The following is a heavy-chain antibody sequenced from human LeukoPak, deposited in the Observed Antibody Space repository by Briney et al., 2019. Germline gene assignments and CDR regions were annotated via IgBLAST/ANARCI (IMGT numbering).Heavy chain of an antibody. CDR3: ARGRGCSGGSCYADY. D-gene: IGHD2-15*01. Sequence: SETLSLTCTVSGGSISTYYWCWIRQPPGKGLAWIGYVYYGGSTSYSPSLKSRVTISVDTSKNQFSLKLRSVTAADTAVYYCARGRGCSGGSCYADYWGQGTLVTVSS. V-gene: IGHV4-59*01. CDR2: VYYGGST. J-gene: IGHJ4*02. CDR1: GGSISTYY.